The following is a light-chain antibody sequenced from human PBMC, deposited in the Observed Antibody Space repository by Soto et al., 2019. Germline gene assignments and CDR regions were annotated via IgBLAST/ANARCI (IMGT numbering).Light chain of an antibody. J-gene: IGKJ4*01. Sequence: EIVLTQSPATLSLSPGDRAVLSCRASQSVSRSLTWYQHKPGQAPRLLIYDASTRATGIPRRFSGSGSGTDFTLTISSLEPEGFAVYYCQQRSNRFGGGTKVEIK. CDR1: QSVSRS. CDR2: DAS. V-gene: IGKV3-11*01. CDR3: QQRSNR.